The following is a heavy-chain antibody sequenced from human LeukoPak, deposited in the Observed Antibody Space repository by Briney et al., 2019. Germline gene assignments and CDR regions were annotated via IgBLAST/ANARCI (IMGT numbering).Heavy chain of an antibody. D-gene: IGHD3-10*01. CDR1: LGSLSRYF. J-gene: IGHJ6*02. Sequence: SEGLSLTCIVSLGSLSRYFWSWIRPPPGKGVEGVGCLSYSGSTNYNPSLQSRVTISVDTSKNQFSLNLSSVTAADTAVYYCAREWVVRGVIVGMDVWGQGTTVTVSS. V-gene: IGHV4-59*01. CDR3: AREWVVRGVIVGMDV. CDR2: LSYSGST.